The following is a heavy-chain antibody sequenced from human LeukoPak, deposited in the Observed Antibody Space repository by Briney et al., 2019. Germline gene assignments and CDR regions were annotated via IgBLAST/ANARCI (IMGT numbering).Heavy chain of an antibody. Sequence: PGGSLRLSCAASGFTFSDYYMSWIRQAPGKGLEWVSYISISSSYTNYADSVKGRFTISRDNAKNSLYLQINSLRAEDTAVYYCARSVYYDSSGSDYWGQGTLVTVSS. J-gene: IGHJ4*02. CDR3: ARSVYYDSSGSDY. D-gene: IGHD3-22*01. V-gene: IGHV3-11*03. CDR1: GFTFSDYY. CDR2: ISISSSYT.